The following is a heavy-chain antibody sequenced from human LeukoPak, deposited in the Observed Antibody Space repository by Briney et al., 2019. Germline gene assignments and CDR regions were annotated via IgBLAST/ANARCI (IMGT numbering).Heavy chain of an antibody. Sequence: SETLSLTCTVSGGSISSFYWSWIRQPPGKGLEWIGYIYYSGSTNYNPSLKSRVTISVDTSNNQFSLRLSSVTAADTAMYYCARSGSKVMTAINFWGQGTLVTVSS. J-gene: IGHJ4*02. D-gene: IGHD2-21*02. CDR3: ARSGSKVMTAINF. CDR1: GGSISSFY. CDR2: IYYSGST. V-gene: IGHV4-59*01.